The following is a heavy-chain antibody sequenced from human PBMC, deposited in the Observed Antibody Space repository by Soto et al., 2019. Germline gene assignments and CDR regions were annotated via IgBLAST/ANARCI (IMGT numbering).Heavy chain of an antibody. CDR3: VKRNYFDGNGYCDY. CDR1: GFTFSNYA. Sequence: GGSLRLSCAASGFTFSNYAISWVRQAPGKGLEWVSTVSGSGGTTYYADSVKGRFTISRDNSKNTLYLQMSSLRTEDTAVYYCVKRNYFDGNGYCDYWGQGTLVTVS. CDR2: VSGSGGTT. J-gene: IGHJ4*02. D-gene: IGHD3-22*01. V-gene: IGHV3-23*01.